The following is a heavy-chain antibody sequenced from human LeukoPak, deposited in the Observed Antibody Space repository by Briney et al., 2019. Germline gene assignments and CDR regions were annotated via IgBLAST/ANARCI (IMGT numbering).Heavy chain of an antibody. D-gene: IGHD6-19*01. V-gene: IGHV4-59*13. CDR3: ATGEGSSGWYGSFNY. Sequence: SETLSLTCSVSGTSISDYSWSWIRQPPGKGLEWIGHVFYNGSANYNPSLKSRVTISTDTSKNQFSLQLTSLTAEDTAVYYCATGEGSSGWYGSFNYWGQGTLVTVSS. CDR1: GTSISDYS. J-gene: IGHJ4*02. CDR2: VFYNGSA.